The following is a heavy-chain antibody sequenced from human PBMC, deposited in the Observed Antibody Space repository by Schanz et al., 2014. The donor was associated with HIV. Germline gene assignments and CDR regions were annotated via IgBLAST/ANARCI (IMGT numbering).Heavy chain of an antibody. Sequence: QVQLQESGPGLVKPSQTLSLTCTVSGGSISSGGYYWSWIRQHPGKGLEWIGYIYYSGSTYYNPSLKSRVTISVDPSKNQFSLKLTSVTAADTAVYFCARGDFGGNSVDYWGHGNLVTVSS. V-gene: IGHV4-31*03. D-gene: IGHD2-21*02. CDR3: ARGDFGGNSVDY. CDR1: GGSISSGGYY. J-gene: IGHJ4*01. CDR2: IYYSGST.